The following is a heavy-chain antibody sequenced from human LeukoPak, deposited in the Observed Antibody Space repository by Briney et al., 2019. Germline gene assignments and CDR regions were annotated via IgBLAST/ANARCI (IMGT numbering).Heavy chain of an antibody. CDR1: GYTFTGYY. CDR3: ARDLPEGNGAITMLRGVRLHRLTYFDY. Sequence: ASVKVSCKASGYTFTGYYMHWVRQAPGHGLEWMGWINPDSGGTNYAQKFQGRVTMTRDTSINTAYMELSRLRSDDTAVYYCARDLPEGNGAITMLRGVRLHRLTYFDYWGQGTLVTVSS. V-gene: IGHV1-2*02. CDR2: INPDSGGT. J-gene: IGHJ4*02. D-gene: IGHD3-10*01.